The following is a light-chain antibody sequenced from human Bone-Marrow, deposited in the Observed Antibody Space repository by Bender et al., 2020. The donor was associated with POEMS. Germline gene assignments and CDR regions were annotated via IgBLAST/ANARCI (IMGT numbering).Light chain of an antibody. J-gene: IGLJ2*01. V-gene: IGLV2-14*02. Sequence: QSALTQPASVSGSPGQSITISCTGTSSNVGNYILVSWYQQYPGKAPKLLIYEGSQRPSGVSNRFSGSKSGNTASLSISGLQAEDEADYYCSSYTTSNTVIFGGGTKLTVL. CDR2: EGS. CDR3: SSYTTSNTVI. CDR1: SSNVGNYIL.